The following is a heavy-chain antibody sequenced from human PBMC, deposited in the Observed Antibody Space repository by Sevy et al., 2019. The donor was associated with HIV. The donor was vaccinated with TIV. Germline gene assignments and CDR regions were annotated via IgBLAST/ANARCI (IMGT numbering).Heavy chain of an antibody. Sequence: GGSLRLSCKPSGFTFITYAMNWVRQAPGKGLEWVSTIYGSGGATYYADSVKGRFTISRDNSKNTLYLQMNSLSTEDSAVYYCEGGRYDSGGSFDAFDIWGQGTMVTVSS. CDR2: IYGSGGAT. J-gene: IGHJ3*02. CDR1: GFTFITYA. D-gene: IGHD3-22*01. CDR3: EGGRYDSGGSFDAFDI. V-gene: IGHV3-23*01.